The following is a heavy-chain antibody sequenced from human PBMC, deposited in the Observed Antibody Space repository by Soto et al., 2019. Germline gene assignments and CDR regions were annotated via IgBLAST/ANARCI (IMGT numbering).Heavy chain of an antibody. V-gene: IGHV1-69*13. Sequence: SVKVSCKAAGGTCSSYAISWVRQAPGQGLEWMGGIIPIFGTANYAQKFQGRVTITADESTSTAYMELRSLRSEDTAVYYCASGYSSAYGMDVRGQATTVTLSS. CDR3: ASGYSSAYGMDV. CDR1: GGTCSSYA. CDR2: IIPIFGTA. D-gene: IGHD5-18*01. J-gene: IGHJ6*02.